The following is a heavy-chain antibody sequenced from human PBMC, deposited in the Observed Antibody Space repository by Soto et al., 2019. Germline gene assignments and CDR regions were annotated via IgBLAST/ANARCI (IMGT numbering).Heavy chain of an antibody. CDR1: VCSFDNYW. D-gene: IGHD1-26*01. J-gene: IGHJ6*01. Sequence: VESLKISCKCSVCSFDNYWIGCVRQMPGKGLEWMAIIYPGGSDRRYSPSFQGQVTISADQSISTAYLQWSSLKASDTANYYCVRYRSSDYYYGMEVWGQGTTVIVS. CDR3: VRYRSSDYYYGMEV. CDR2: IYPGGSDR. V-gene: IGHV5-51*01.